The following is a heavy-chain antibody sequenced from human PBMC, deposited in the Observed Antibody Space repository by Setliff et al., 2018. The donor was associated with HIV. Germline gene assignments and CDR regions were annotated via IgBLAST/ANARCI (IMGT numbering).Heavy chain of an antibody. CDR3: SKGHPDGDPYYFDY. CDR1: GFTFSSYG. D-gene: IGHD2-21*02. Sequence: SLRLSCVASGFTFSSYGMHWVRQAPGKGLEWVAFIRSNGSNKYYADSVKGRFTISRDNSKNSLYLQMNSLRTEDTALYYCSKGHPDGDPYYFDYWGQGTLVTVSS. V-gene: IGHV3-30*02. CDR2: IRSNGSNK. J-gene: IGHJ4*02.